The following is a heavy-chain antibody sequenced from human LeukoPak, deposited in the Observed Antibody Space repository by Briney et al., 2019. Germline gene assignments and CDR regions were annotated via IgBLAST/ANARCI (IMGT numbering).Heavy chain of an antibody. CDR3: ARRYYYGSGSYKSPFDY. CDR1: GGSFSGYY. Sequence: SETLSLTCAVYGGSFSGYYWSWIRQPPGKGLEWIGEINHSGSTKYNPSLKSRVTISVDTSKNQFSLKLSSVTAADTAVYYCARRYYYGSGSYKSPFDYWGQGTLVTVSS. V-gene: IGHV4-34*01. CDR2: INHSGST. D-gene: IGHD3-10*01. J-gene: IGHJ4*02.